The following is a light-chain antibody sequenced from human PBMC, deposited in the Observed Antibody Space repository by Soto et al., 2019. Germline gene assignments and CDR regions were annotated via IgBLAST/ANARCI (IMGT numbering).Light chain of an antibody. V-gene: IGKV3-20*01. J-gene: IGKJ4*01. Sequence: EIVLTQSPATLSLSSGERATLFLRASQSVSSYLAWYQQKPGQAPRLLIYGASNRATGIPDRFSGGGSGTDFTLTISRLEPEDFAVYYCQQYGNSPLTFGGGTKVDIK. CDR2: GAS. CDR3: QQYGNSPLT. CDR1: QSVSSY.